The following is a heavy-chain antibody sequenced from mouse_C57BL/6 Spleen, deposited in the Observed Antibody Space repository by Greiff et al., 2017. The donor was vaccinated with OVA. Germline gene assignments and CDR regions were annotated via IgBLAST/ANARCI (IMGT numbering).Heavy chain of an antibody. V-gene: IGHV1-85*01. D-gene: IGHD2-5*01. CDR2: IYPRDGST. Sequence: QVQLKESGPELVKPGASVKLSCKASGYTFTSYDINWVKQRPGQGLEWIGWIYPRDGSTKYNEKFKGKATLTVDTSSNTAYMELHSLTSEDSAVYFCARKGAYYSNYDYFDYWGQGTTLTVSS. J-gene: IGHJ2*01. CDR3: ARKGAYYSNYDYFDY. CDR1: GYTFTSYD.